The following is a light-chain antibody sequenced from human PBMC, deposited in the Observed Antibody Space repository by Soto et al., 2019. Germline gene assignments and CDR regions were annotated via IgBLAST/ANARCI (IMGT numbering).Light chain of an antibody. V-gene: IGLV2-14*01. CDR2: EVS. J-gene: IGLJ2*01. CDR1: SSDVGGYNY. CDR3: SSYTSSSTPVV. Sequence: ALTQPASVSGSPGQSITISCTGTSSDVGGYNYVSWYQQHPGKAPKLMIYEVSNRPSGVSNRFSGSKSGNTASLTISGLQAEDEADYYCSSYTSSSTPVVFGGGTQLTVL.